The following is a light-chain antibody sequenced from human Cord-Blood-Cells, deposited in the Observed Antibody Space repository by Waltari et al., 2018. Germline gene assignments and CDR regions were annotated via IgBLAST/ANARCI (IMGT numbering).Light chain of an antibody. CDR3: CSYAGSSSVV. V-gene: IGLV2-23*01. CDR2: EGS. CDR1: SSDVGSHNL. Sequence: QSALTQPASVSGSPGQSITISCTGTSSDVGSHNLVSWYQQHPGKAPQLMMYEGSTRRSGVSNRFSGSKSGNTGSLTISGLQAEDEADYYCCSYAGSSSVVFGGGTKLTVL. J-gene: IGLJ2*01.